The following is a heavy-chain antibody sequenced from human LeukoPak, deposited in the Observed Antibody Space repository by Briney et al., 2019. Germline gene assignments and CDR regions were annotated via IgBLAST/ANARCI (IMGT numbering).Heavy chain of an antibody. CDR3: ARDCLLWSGSASKYMDV. Sequence: GGSLRLSCAASGFTFSTYSMHWVRQAPGKGLEWVAVISYDGSNKYYADSVKGRFTISRDNSKNTLYLQMNSLRAEDTAVYYCARDCLLWSGSASKYMDVWGKGTTVTVSS. D-gene: IGHD3-3*01. J-gene: IGHJ6*03. CDR2: ISYDGSNK. CDR1: GFTFSTYS. V-gene: IGHV3-30-3*01.